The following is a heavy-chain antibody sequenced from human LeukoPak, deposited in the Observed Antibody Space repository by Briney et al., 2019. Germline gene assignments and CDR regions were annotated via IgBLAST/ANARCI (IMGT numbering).Heavy chain of an antibody. CDR3: ARYAGISSSLPPRFDP. Sequence: ASVKVSCKASGYTFTGYYMHWVRQAPGQGLEWMGWNNPNSGGTNYAQKFQGRVTMTRDTSISTAYMELSRLRSDDTAVYYCARYAGISSSLPPRFDPWGQGTLVTVSS. J-gene: IGHJ5*02. CDR2: NNPNSGGT. V-gene: IGHV1-2*02. D-gene: IGHD6-6*01. CDR1: GYTFTGYY.